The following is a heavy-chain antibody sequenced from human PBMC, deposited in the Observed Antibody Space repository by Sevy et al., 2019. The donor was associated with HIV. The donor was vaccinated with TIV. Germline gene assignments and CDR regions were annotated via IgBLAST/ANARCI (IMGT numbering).Heavy chain of an antibody. CDR2: IKEDGSEK. D-gene: IGHD3-16*01. V-gene: IGHV3-7*03. CDR3: ALGGTHDSDY. J-gene: IGHJ4*02. CDR1: GFSFSRFY. Sequence: GGSLRLSCAASGFSFSRFYMSWVRQAPGKGLAWVATIKEDGSEKFHVDSVRGRFTISRVNGKNSLDLQINSLRVDDTAVYYCALGGTHDSDYWGQGTLVTVSS.